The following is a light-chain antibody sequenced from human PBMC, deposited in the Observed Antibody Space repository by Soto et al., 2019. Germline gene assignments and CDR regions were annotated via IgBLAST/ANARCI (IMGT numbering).Light chain of an antibody. J-gene: IGKJ4*01. V-gene: IGKV1-5*03. Sequence: DIQMTQSPSTLSGSVGDRVTITCRASQTISSWLAWYQQKPGKAPKLLIYKASTLKSGVPSRFSGSGSGTEFTLTISSLQPEDFGTFYCQQSYSTLATFGGGTKVDIK. CDR1: QTISSW. CDR2: KAS. CDR3: QQSYSTLAT.